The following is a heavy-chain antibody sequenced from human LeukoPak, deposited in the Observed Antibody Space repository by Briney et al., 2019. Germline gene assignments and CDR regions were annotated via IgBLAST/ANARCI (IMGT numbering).Heavy chain of an antibody. V-gene: IGHV4-59*01. Sequence: SETLSLTCTVSGGSISSYCWSWIRQPPGKGLEWIGYIYYSGSTNYNPSLKSRVTISVDTSKNQFSLKLSSVTAADTAVYYCAREGRYCSSTSCSKSFDYWGQGTLVTVSS. CDR2: IYYSGST. CDR3: AREGRYCSSTSCSKSFDY. D-gene: IGHD2-2*01. J-gene: IGHJ4*02. CDR1: GGSISSYC.